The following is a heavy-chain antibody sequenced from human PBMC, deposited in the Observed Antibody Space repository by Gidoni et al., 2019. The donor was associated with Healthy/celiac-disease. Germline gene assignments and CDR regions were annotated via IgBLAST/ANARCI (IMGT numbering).Heavy chain of an antibody. V-gene: IGHV3-23*04. CDR2: ISGSGGST. J-gene: IGHJ4*02. D-gene: IGHD3-10*01. CDR3: AEVGSRDGGVY. CDR1: GFTFSSDA. Sequence: EVQLVESGGGLVQPGGSLSLPCAASGFTFSSDAMSWVRQAPGKGLEWVSAISGSGGSTYYADSVKGRCTIYRDNSKNTLDLQMNSRRAEDTAVYYCAEVGSRDGGVYWGQGTLVTVSS.